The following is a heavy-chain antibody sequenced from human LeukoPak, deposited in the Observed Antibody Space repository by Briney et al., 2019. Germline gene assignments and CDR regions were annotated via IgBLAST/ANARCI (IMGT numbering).Heavy chain of an antibody. Sequence: SGGSLRLSCAASGFTFSSYAMSWVRQAPGKGLEWVSAISGSGGSAYYADSVKGRFTISRDNSKNTLYLQMNSLRAEDTAVYYCAKNPKYYYDSSGYFDYWGQGTLVAVS. V-gene: IGHV3-23*01. CDR2: ISGSGGSA. CDR3: AKNPKYYYDSSGYFDY. CDR1: GFTFSSYA. D-gene: IGHD3-22*01. J-gene: IGHJ4*02.